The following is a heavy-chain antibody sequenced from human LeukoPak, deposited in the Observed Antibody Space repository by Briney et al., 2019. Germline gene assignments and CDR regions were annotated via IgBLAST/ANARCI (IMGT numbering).Heavy chain of an antibody. CDR3: ARASGRGDY. CDR2: INSDGSST. Sequence: GGSLRLSCAASGFTFTTYDMHWVRQAPGKGLVWVSRINSDGSSTSYADSVKGRFTISRDNAKNTLYLQMNSLRAEDTAVYYCARASGRGDYWGQGTLVTVSS. J-gene: IGHJ4*02. V-gene: IGHV3-74*01. CDR1: GFTFTTYD. D-gene: IGHD6-19*01.